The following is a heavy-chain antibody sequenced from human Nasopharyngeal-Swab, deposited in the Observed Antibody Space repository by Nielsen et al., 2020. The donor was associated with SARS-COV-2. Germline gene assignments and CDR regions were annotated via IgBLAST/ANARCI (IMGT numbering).Heavy chain of an antibody. CDR3: ARGDGSGYYYDY. CDR1: GGSSSGFY. CDR2: INHSGSS. D-gene: IGHD3-22*01. Sequence: SDTLSPTFAAHGGSSSGFYWSWSRQPPGKGLDWIGEINHSGSSNYNPSLKSRVTISVDTSKNQFSLKLSSVTAADTAVYYCARGDGSGYYYDYWGQGTLVTVSS. V-gene: IGHV4-34*01. J-gene: IGHJ4*02.